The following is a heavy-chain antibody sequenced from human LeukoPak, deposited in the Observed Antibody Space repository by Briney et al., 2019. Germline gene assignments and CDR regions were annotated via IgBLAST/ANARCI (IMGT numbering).Heavy chain of an antibody. CDR3: ARSGSGMGFTFGGVINY. CDR2: INHSGST. J-gene: IGHJ4*02. D-gene: IGHD3-16*01. CDR1: GGSFSGYY. Sequence: SETLSLTYAVYGGSFSGYYWSWIRQPPGKGLEWIGEINHSGSTNYNPSLKSRVTISVDTSKNQFSLKLSSVTAADTAVYYCARSGSGMGFTFGGVINYWGQGTLVTVSS. V-gene: IGHV4-34*01.